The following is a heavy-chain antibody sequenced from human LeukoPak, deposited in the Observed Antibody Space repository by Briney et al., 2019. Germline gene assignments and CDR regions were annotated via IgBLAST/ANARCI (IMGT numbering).Heavy chain of an antibody. J-gene: IGHJ4*02. CDR3: ARGVILWFGELSPFDY. D-gene: IGHD3-10*01. CDR1: GFTVSSNY. V-gene: IGHV3-66*01. CDR2: IYSGGST. Sequence: GSLRLSCAASGFTVSSNYMSWVRQAPGKGLEWVSVIYSGGSTYYADSVKGRFTISRDNSKNTLYLQMNSLRAEDTAVYYCARGVILWFGELSPFDYWGQGTLVTVSS.